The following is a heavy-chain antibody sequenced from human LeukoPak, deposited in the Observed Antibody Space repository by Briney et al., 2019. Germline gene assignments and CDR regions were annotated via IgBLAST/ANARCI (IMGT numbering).Heavy chain of an antibody. CDR2: ISGSGGST. CDR1: GFTFSSYA. CDR3: AKIGRSSSWSKVGWFDP. Sequence: PGGSLRLSCAASGFTFSSYAMGWVRQAPGKGLEWVSAISGSGGSTYYADSVKGRFTISRDNSKNTLYLQMNSLRAEDTAVYYCAKIGRSSSWSKVGWFDPWGQGTLVTVSS. J-gene: IGHJ5*02. V-gene: IGHV3-23*01. D-gene: IGHD6-13*01.